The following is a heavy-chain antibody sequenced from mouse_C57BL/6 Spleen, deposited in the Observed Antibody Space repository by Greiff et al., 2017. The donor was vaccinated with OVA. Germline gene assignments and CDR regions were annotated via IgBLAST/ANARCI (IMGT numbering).Heavy chain of an antibody. CDR2: IHPSDSDT. D-gene: IGHD2-2*01. Sequence: QVQLQQPGAELVKPGASVKVSCKASGYTFTSYWMHWVKQRPGQGLEWIGRIHPSDSDTNYNQKFQGKATLTVDKSSSTAYMQLSSLTSEDSAVYYCAMNGYDGGFAYWGQGTLVTVSA. V-gene: IGHV1-74*01. CDR3: AMNGYDGGFAY. J-gene: IGHJ3*01. CDR1: GYTFTSYW.